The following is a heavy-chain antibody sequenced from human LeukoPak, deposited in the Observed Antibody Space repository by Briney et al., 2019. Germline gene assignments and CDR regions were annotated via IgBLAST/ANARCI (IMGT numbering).Heavy chain of an antibody. CDR1: GFTFSSYA. CDR3: AYKGY. V-gene: IGHV3-23*01. Sequence: PGGSLRLSCAASGFTFSSYAMSWVRQAPGKGLEWVSGISGSGGSVGSTYYEDSVKGRFTISRDNSKNTLYLQMNSLRAEDTAVYYCAYKGYWGQGTLVTVSS. J-gene: IGHJ4*02. CDR2: ISGSGGSVGST. D-gene: IGHD1-14*01.